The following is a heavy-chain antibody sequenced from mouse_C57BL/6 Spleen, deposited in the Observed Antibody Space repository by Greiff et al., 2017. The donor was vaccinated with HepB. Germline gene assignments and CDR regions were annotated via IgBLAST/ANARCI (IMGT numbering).Heavy chain of an antibody. CDR3: ARRNYGSSSYYFDY. J-gene: IGHJ2*01. D-gene: IGHD1-1*01. CDR2: IYSSDSET. Sequence: VQLQQPGAELVRPGSSVKLSCKASGYTFTSYWMDWVKQRPGQGLEWIGNIYSSDSETHYNQKFKDKATLTVDKSSSTAYMQLSSLTSEDSAVYYCARRNYGSSSYYFDYWGQGTTLTVSS. V-gene: IGHV1-61*01. CDR1: GYTFTSYW.